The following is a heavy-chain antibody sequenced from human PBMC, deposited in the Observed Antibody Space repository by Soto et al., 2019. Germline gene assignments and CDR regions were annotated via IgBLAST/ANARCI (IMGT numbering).Heavy chain of an antibody. CDR2: ISSSSSYI. CDR1: GFTFSSYS. Sequence: GGSLRLSCAASGFTFSSYSVNWVRQAPGKGLEWVSSISSSSSYIYYADSVKGRFTISRDNAKNSLYLQMNSLRAEDTAVYYCARTPSQSRDGYSDFDPWGQGTLVTVSS. V-gene: IGHV3-21*01. D-gene: IGHD4-17*01. CDR3: ARTPSQSRDGYSDFDP. J-gene: IGHJ5*02.